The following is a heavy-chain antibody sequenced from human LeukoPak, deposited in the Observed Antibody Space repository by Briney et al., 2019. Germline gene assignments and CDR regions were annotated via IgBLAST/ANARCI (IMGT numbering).Heavy chain of an antibody. D-gene: IGHD6-6*01. CDR1: GFTFSDYW. Sequence: GGSLRLSCTASGFTFSDYWMTWVRQAPGKGPEWVANIKQDGSQRYYVDSVRGRFTISRDNAKNSLFLQMNGLRAEDTAVYYCTRRGGSSSRRSPIDYWGQGTLVTVSS. CDR2: IKQDGSQR. V-gene: IGHV3-7*01. CDR3: TRRGGSSSRRSPIDY. J-gene: IGHJ4*02.